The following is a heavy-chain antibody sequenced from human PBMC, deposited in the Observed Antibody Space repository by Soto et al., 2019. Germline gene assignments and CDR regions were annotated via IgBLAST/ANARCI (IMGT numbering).Heavy chain of an antibody. Sequence: PGAALRLSCAASGFTFSSYATSWVRQPQGKGLEWVSAISGSGGSTYYADSVKGRFTISRDNSKNTLYLQMNSLRAEDTAVYYCAKDWGNDYIWGSYRRDAFDIWGQGTMVTVSS. CDR1: GFTFSSYA. J-gene: IGHJ3*02. CDR2: ISGSGGST. CDR3: AKDWGNDYIWGSYRRDAFDI. D-gene: IGHD3-16*02. V-gene: IGHV3-23*01.